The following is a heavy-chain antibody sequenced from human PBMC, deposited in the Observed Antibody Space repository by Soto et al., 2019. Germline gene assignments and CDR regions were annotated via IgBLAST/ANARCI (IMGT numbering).Heavy chain of an antibody. J-gene: IGHJ4*02. CDR3: AAGVPFDY. D-gene: IGHD3-10*01. CDR1: GFTFSSAG. Sequence: PGGSLSLSLAASGFTFSSAGMSWVRQAPGRGLEWVGRIKANTDGGTTDYAAPVKGRFTISRDDSTTTLYLQMNSLKIEDTAVYYCAAGVPFDYWGQGTLVTVSS. V-gene: IGHV3-15*01. CDR2: IKANTDGGTT.